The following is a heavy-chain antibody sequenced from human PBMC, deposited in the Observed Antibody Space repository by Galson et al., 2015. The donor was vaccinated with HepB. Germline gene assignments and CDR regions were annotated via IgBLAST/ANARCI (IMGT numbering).Heavy chain of an antibody. CDR2: INQDGSEK. D-gene: IGHD3-10*01. Sequence: SLRLSCAASGFTFSNYWMSWVRQAPGKGLEWVANINQDGSEKYYVDSVKGRFTISRDNAKNSLYLQMNSLRAEDTAVYYCARDRKVRGIMGYDYYFGMDAWGQGTTVTVSS. J-gene: IGHJ6*02. V-gene: IGHV3-7*01. CDR1: GFTFSNYW. CDR3: ARDRKVRGIMGYDYYFGMDA.